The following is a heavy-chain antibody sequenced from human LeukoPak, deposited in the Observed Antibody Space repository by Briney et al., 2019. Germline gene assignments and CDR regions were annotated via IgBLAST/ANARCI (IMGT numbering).Heavy chain of an antibody. Sequence: ASVKVSCKASGYTFTSYYMHWVRQAPGQGLEWMGIINPSGGSTSYAQKFQGRVTMTRDMSTSTAYMELSSLRSEDTAVYYCARGSSDIVVVVAATPDWFDPWGQGTLVTVSS. CDR1: GYTFTSYY. J-gene: IGHJ5*02. D-gene: IGHD2-15*01. V-gene: IGHV1-46*01. CDR2: INPSGGST. CDR3: ARGSSDIVVVVAATPDWFDP.